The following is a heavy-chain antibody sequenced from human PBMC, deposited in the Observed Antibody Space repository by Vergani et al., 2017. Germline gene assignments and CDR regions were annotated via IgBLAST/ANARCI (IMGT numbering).Heavy chain of an antibody. J-gene: IGHJ4*02. CDR3: VKGKGTFEN. CDR1: VFSLGKYA. Sequence: QVKLEESGGGVVQCGRSLRLSCAASVFSLGKYAMDWVRQAPGKGLEWVGVIRYVGSRRDYGESVKGRFTISRDNSNNMVYIQMNSLLPEDTAVYYCVKGKGTFENWVQGTLVTVSS. V-gene: IGHV3-30*04. CDR2: IRYVGSRR. D-gene: IGHD1-7*01.